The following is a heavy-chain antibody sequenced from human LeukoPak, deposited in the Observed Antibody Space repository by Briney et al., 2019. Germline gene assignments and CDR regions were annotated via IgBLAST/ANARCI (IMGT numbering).Heavy chain of an antibody. J-gene: IGHJ4*02. D-gene: IGHD3-10*01. CDR1: GYTFTSYG. CDR2: ISAYNGNT. V-gene: IGHV1-18*01. CDR3: ARSSMGLGFGELCDY. Sequence: ASVKVSCKASGYTFTSYGISWVRQAPGQGLEWIGWISAYNGNTNYAQKLQGRVTMTTDTSTSTAYMELRSLRSDDTAVYYCARSSMGLGFGELCDYWGQGTLVTVSS.